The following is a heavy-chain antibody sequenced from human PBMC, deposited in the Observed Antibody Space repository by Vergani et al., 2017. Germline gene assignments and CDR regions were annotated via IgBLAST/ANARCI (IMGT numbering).Heavy chain of an antibody. CDR2: FDPSDSYT. D-gene: IGHD6-19*01. CDR1: GYSFTSYW. J-gene: IGHJ6*02. Sequence: EVQLVQSGAEVKKPGESLRISCKGSGYSFTSYWISWVRQMPGKGLEWLGRFDPSDSYTNYSPSFKGHVTISDDKSISTAYLQWSSLKASDTAMYYCARHVAVAGKGWVTYYYYGMDCWGQGTMVTVSS. V-gene: IGHV5-10-1*01. CDR3: ARHVAVAGKGWVTYYYYGMDC.